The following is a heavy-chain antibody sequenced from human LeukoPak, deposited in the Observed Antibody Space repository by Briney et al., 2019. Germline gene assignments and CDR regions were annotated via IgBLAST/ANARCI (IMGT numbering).Heavy chain of an antibody. CDR2: ITSSSGNI. Sequence: KTGGPLRLSCAASGFSFTYATMNWVRLAPGKGLEWVSSITSSSGNIYYSDSVRGRFAVSRDNAKNSLYLQMNSLIAEDSAVYYCVRIPNNAGFPNWFDPWGQGTLVSVSS. CDR1: GFSFTYAT. D-gene: IGHD3-9*01. V-gene: IGHV3-21*01. J-gene: IGHJ5*02. CDR3: VRIPNNAGFPNWFDP.